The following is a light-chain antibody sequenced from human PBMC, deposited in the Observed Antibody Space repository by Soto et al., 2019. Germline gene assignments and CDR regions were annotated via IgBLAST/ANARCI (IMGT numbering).Light chain of an antibody. CDR2: EVT. V-gene: IGLV2-8*01. CDR1: SSDVGFYNF. J-gene: IGLJ1*01. CDR3: ASYAGTKLFV. Sequence: QSVLTKPPSASGSPGQSLTISCTGTSSDVGFYNFVSWYQQRPGKAPKLVIYEVTKRPSGVPDRFSGSKSGSTASLTVSGLQADDEADYYCASYAGTKLFVFGSGTKATVL.